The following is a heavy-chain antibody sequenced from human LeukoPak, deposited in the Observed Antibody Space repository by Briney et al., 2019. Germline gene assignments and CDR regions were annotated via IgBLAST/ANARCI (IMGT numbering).Heavy chain of an antibody. CDR2: IIPILATA. CDR1: GGTFTSYA. Sequence: SVKVSCKASGGTFTSYAISWVRQAPGLGLEWMGGIIPILATANYAQKFQGRVTITTDESTSTAYMELSRLRSEDTAVYYCATSDPDVWGRLSFDPWGQGTQVTVSS. J-gene: IGHJ5*02. V-gene: IGHV1-69*05. CDR3: ATSDPDVWGRLSFDP. D-gene: IGHD3-16*01.